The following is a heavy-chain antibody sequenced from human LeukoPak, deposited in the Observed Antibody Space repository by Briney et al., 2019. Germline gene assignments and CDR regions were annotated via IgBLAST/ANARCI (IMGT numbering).Heavy chain of an antibody. Sequence: PSETLSLTCTVSGGSISSSSYYWGWIRQPPGKGLEWIGSIYYSGSTYYNPSLKSRVTISVDTSKNQFSLKLSSVTAADTAVYYCARQGTTLTTVFDPWGQGTLVTVSS. CDR3: ARQGTTLTTVFDP. CDR2: IYYSGST. J-gene: IGHJ5*02. CDR1: GGSISSSSYY. D-gene: IGHD4-17*01. V-gene: IGHV4-39*01.